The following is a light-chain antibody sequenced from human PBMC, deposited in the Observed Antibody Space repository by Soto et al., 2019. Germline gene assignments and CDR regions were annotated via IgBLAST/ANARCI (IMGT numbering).Light chain of an antibody. CDR2: WAS. J-gene: IGKJ2*01. CDR3: QQYYNNPPN. CDR1: QSLLYINKNY. Sequence: DIVITQSPDSLAVSLGERATISCKSSQSLLYINKNYLAWYQQKPGQPPKLLLYWASTRASVVPDRFTGSRSETDYTLAISSLQPDDVAVSFCQQYYNNPPNFSQGTKLEIK. V-gene: IGKV4-1*01.